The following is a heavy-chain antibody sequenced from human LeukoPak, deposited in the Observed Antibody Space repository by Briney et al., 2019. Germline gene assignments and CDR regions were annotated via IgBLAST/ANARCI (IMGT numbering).Heavy chain of an antibody. D-gene: IGHD6-13*01. Sequence: PSETLSLTCTVSGGSISSYYWSWIRQPPGKGLEWIGYIDYSGSTNYNPSLKSRVTISVDKSKNQFSLKLSSVTAADTAVYYCARWWYSSQYYYYYYGMDVWGQGTTVTVSS. J-gene: IGHJ6*02. CDR2: IDYSGST. V-gene: IGHV4-59*12. CDR1: GGSISSYY. CDR3: ARWWYSSQYYYYYYGMDV.